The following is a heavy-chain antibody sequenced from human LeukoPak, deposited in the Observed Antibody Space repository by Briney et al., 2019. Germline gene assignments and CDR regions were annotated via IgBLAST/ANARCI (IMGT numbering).Heavy chain of an antibody. V-gene: IGHV1-46*01. D-gene: IGHD5-12*01. CDR3: ARDDGLATALDY. CDR1: GYTFTSYY. J-gene: IGHJ4*02. CDR2: NNPSGGST. Sequence: ASVKVSCKASGYTFTSYYMHWVRQAPGQGLEWMGINNPSGGSTSYAQKFQGRVTMTRDTSTSTVYMELSSLRSEDTAVYHCARDDGLATALDYRGQGTLVTVSS.